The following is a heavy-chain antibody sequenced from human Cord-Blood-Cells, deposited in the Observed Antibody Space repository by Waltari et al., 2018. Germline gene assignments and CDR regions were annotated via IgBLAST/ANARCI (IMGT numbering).Heavy chain of an antibody. J-gene: IGHJ4*02. CDR2: INPNRGGK. D-gene: IGHD3-10*01. Sequence: QVQLVQSGAEVKKPGASVKVSCKASGYTFTGYYMHWVRPAPGQGLEWRGRINPNRGGKNYAQKFQGRVTMTRDTSISTAYMELSRLRSDDTAVYYCARAKRITMVQGVYYVDYWGQGTLVTVSS. CDR1: GYTFTGYY. V-gene: IGHV1-2*06. CDR3: ARAKRITMVQGVYYVDY.